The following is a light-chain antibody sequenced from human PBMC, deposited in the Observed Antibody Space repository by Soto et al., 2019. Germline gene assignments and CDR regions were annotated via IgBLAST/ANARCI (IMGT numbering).Light chain of an antibody. CDR2: DVS. CDR1: SSDVGGYNY. V-gene: IGLV2-11*01. CDR3: CSYAGSYTYV. J-gene: IGLJ1*01. Sequence: QSVLTQPRSVSGSPGQSVTISCTGTSSDVGGYNYVSWYQRHPGKAPKVVIYDVSKRPSGVPDRFSGSQSGNTASLTISGLQAEDEADYYRCSYAGSYTYVFGTGTKVTVL.